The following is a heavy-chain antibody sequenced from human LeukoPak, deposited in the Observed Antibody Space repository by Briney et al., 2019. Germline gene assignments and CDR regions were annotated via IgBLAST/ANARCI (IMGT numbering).Heavy chain of an antibody. CDR2: ISGHNGHT. Sequence: ASVKVSCKASGYTFTSYGINWVRQAPGQGLEGMGWISGHNGHTNYVQKMQGRVTMTTDTSTNTAYMELRNLTSDDTAVYYCARGPGIAVAGVFDYWGQGSLVTVSS. D-gene: IGHD6-19*01. J-gene: IGHJ4*02. V-gene: IGHV1-18*04. CDR1: GYTFTSYG. CDR3: ARGPGIAVAGVFDY.